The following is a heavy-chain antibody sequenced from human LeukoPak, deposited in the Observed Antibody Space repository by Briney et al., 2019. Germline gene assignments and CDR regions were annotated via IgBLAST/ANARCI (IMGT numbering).Heavy chain of an antibody. CDR2: IYYSGST. V-gene: IGHV4-59*01. D-gene: IGHD5-12*01. J-gene: IGHJ4*02. Sequence: SETLSLTCTVSGGSISSYYWSWIRQPPGKGLEWIGYIYYSGSTNYNPSLKSRVTISVDTSKNQFSLKLSSVTAADTAVYYCARVRGGYSGYDNFDYWGQGTLVTVSS. CDR1: GGSISSYY. CDR3: ARVRGGYSGYDNFDY.